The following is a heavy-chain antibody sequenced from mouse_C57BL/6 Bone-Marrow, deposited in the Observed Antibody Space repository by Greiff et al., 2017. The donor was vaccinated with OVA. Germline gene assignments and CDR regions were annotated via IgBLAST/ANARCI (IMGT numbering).Heavy chain of an antibody. D-gene: IGHD2-1*01. CDR2: ISSGGDYI. J-gene: IGHJ4*01. Sequence: EVKLMESGEGLVKPGGSLKLSCAASGFTFRSYAMSWVRQTPEKRLEWVAYISSGGDYIYYADTVKGRFTISRDNARNTLYLQMSSLKSEDTAMYYCTRLLDAMDYWGQGTSVTVSA. CDR1: GFTFRSYA. CDR3: TRLLDAMDY. V-gene: IGHV5-9-1*02.